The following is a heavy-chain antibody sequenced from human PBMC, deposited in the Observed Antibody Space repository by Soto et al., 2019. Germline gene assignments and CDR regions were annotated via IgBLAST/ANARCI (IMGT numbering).Heavy chain of an antibody. D-gene: IGHD6-6*01. CDR3: ARARLRIAARPESWFDP. CDR1: GESLSSNIAA. CDR2: TYYRSKWYV. J-gene: IGHJ5*02. V-gene: IGHV6-1*01. Sequence: SQTRSPTCCVSGESLSSNIAAWNWVRQSPSRGRECLGRTYYRSKWYVDYAVSLRGRITINPDTSRNQLSLQLNPVTPEDTAVYYCARARLRIAARPESWFDPWGQGTMVPVSS.